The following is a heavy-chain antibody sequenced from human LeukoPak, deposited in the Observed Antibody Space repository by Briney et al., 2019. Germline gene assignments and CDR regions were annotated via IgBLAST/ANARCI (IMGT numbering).Heavy chain of an antibody. V-gene: IGHV3-21*01. J-gene: IGHJ4*02. D-gene: IGHD2-2*01. Sequence: GGSLRLSCAASGFTFSSYSMNWVRQAPGNGLEWVSSISSSSRYIYSADSLKGRFTISRDNAKNSLFLQMNSLRVEDTAVYYCARETYCTSTSCPIGDHFDYWGQGTLVTVSS. CDR2: ISSSSRYI. CDR1: GFTFSSYS. CDR3: ARETYCTSTSCPIGDHFDY.